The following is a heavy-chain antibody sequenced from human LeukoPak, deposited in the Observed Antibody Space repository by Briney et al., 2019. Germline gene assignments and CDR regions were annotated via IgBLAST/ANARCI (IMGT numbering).Heavy chain of an antibody. J-gene: IGHJ4*02. Sequence: GGSLRLSCAASGFTFSSYAMYWVRQAPGKGLEWVAVMSFDGSNKYYADSVKGRFTISRDNSKNTPYLHMSSLRAEDTAVYYCARDSAQLRYSCPEFDSWGQGTLVTVSS. V-gene: IGHV3-30*04. CDR1: GFTFSSYA. CDR3: ARDSAQLRYSCPEFDS. D-gene: IGHD3-9*01. CDR2: MSFDGSNK.